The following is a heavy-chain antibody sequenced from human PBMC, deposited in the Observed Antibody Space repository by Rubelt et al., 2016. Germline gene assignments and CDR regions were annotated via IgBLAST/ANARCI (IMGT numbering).Heavy chain of an antibody. V-gene: IGHV1-58*01. J-gene: IGHJ5*02. CDR1: GFTFTSSA. CDR2: IVVGSGNT. CDR3: AAEVGRNPYSISQENWFDP. Sequence: QMQLVQSGPEVKKPGTSVKVSCKASGFTFTSSAVQWVRQARGQRLEWIGWIVVGSGNTNYAQKFQERVTITRDMSTRTAYMELSSLRSEDTAVYYCAAEVGRNPYSISQENWFDPWGQGTLVTVSS. D-gene: IGHD6-13*01.